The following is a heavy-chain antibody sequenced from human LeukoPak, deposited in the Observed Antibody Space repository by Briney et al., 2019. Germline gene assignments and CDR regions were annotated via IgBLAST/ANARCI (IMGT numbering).Heavy chain of an antibody. J-gene: IGHJ4*02. CDR1: GGSFSGYY. Sequence: SETLSLTCAVYGGSFSGYYWSWIRQPPGKGLEWIGSIYYSGSTYYNPSLKSRVTISVDTSKNLFSLKLSSVTATDTAVYYCARFDYGDYYFDYWGQGTLVTVSS. V-gene: IGHV4-34*01. D-gene: IGHD4-17*01. CDR3: ARFDYGDYYFDY. CDR2: IYYSGST.